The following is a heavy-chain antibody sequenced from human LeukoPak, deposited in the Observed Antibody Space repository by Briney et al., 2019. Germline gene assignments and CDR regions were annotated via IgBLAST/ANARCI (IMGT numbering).Heavy chain of an antibody. V-gene: IGHV3-30*01. CDR2: ISYDGSNK. Sequence: GGSLRLSCAASGFTLSSYAMHWVRQAPGKGLEWVAVISYDGSNKYYADSVKGRFTICRDNSKNTLYLQMNSLRAEDTAVYYCARDYIVVVPAVYYYMDVWGKGTTVTVSS. D-gene: IGHD2-2*01. CDR1: GFTLSSYA. CDR3: ARDYIVVVPAVYYYMDV. J-gene: IGHJ6*03.